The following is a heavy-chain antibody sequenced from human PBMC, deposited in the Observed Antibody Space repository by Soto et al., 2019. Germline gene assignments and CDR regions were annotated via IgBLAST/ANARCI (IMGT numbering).Heavy chain of an antibody. V-gene: IGHV4-4*08. J-gene: IGHJ6*02. CDR1: SGPSSTHN. D-gene: IGHD3-10*01. CDR2: VYSTGGT. Sequence: QVQLQQSGPGLVKPSETLSLTCSVSSGPSSTHNWGWIRQPPGSGLAWIGYVYSTGGTSYNPSLRXXVXXSADTPTNHIPPSLSSVTAADTALSYCVREGIGTEHGLVDVWGQGTTVTVSS. CDR3: VREGIGTEHGLVDV.